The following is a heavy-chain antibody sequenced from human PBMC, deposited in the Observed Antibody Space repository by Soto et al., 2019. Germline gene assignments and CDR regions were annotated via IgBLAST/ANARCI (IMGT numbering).Heavy chain of an antibody. D-gene: IGHD5-18*01. CDR3: ASANRGYSYGFDS. V-gene: IGHV1-69*16. CDR1: GGTLTTST. CDR2: IIPILGKE. Sequence: LVQSGAEVKQPGSSVKVSCKASGGTLTTSTLTWVRQAPAQGLEWMGGIIPILGKESYAQKLQGRVTITADESTSTAYRELTSLKSEDAAVYYCASANRGYSYGFDSWGQGTLVTVSS. J-gene: IGHJ4*02.